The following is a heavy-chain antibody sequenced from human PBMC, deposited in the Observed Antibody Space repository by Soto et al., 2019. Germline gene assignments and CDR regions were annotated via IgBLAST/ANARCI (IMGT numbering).Heavy chain of an antibody. Sequence: ASVKVSCKASGYTFIYYTMHWLRQAPGQRPEWMGWVNADNGETRYSQKFQGRLTMTRDTSASTIYVELSSLTSEDTAVYFCARGPSSGSFDFWGQGTLVTVSS. J-gene: IGHJ4*02. CDR3: ARGPSSGSFDF. CDR2: VNADNGET. D-gene: IGHD6-19*01. V-gene: IGHV1-3*01. CDR1: GYTFIYYT.